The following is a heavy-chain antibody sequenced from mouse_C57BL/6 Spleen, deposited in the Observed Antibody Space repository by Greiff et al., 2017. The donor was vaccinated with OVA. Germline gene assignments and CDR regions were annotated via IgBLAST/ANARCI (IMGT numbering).Heavy chain of an antibody. CDR2: IHPNSGST. CDR3: ARGYDGSSYFDY. D-gene: IGHD1-1*01. CDR1: GYTFTSYW. J-gene: IGHJ2*01. Sequence: QVHVKQPGAELVKPGASVKLSCKASGYTFTSYWMHWVKQRPGQGLEWIGVIHPNSGSTNYNEKFKSKATLTVDKSSSTAYMQLSSLTSEDSAVYYCARGYDGSSYFDYWGQGTTLTVSS. V-gene: IGHV1-64*01.